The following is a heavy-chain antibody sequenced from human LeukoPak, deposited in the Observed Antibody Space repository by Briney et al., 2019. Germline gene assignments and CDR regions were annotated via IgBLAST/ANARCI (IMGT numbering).Heavy chain of an antibody. CDR3: ARPYYYDSRIDP. Sequence: SQTLSLTCTVSGGSNSSGDYYWSWIRQPPGKGLEWIAYMYYSGSAYYNPSLKSRVTMSADTSKSQLSLKLSSVTAADTAVYYCARPYYYDSRIDPWGQGILVTVSS. CDR2: MYYSGSA. J-gene: IGHJ5*02. CDR1: GGSNSSGDYY. D-gene: IGHD3-22*01. V-gene: IGHV4-30-4*01.